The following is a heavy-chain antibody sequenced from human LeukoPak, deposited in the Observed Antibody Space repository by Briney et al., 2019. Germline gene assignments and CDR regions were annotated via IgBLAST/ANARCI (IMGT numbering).Heavy chain of an antibody. CDR2: MYSGGST. Sequence: PGGSLRLSCAASGFPLRNYDMTWVRQAPGKGLEWVSVMYSGGSTDYADSVKGRFTISRDNSKNTLFLQMNSLRSEDTAVYYCVRDRHCAGDCPPGNFQHWGQGALVMVSS. D-gene: IGHD2-21*02. V-gene: IGHV3-66*01. J-gene: IGHJ1*01. CDR3: VRDRHCAGDCPPGNFQH. CDR1: GFPLRNYD.